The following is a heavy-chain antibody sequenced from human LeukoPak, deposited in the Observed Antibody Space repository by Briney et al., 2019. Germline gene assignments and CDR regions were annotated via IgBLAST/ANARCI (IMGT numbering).Heavy chain of an antibody. D-gene: IGHD5-12*01. Sequence: ASVKVSCKASGYTFTSHQMHWVRQAPGEGLEWVGIINPNGGSPHFAQKLQGRVTMITDMSTSTVYIELSSLRSEDTAVYYCARGPWIYIGSPSYYFDFWGQGTLVTVSS. CDR2: INPNGGSP. CDR3: ARGPWIYIGSPSYYFDF. V-gene: IGHV1-46*04. J-gene: IGHJ4*02. CDR1: GYTFTSHQ.